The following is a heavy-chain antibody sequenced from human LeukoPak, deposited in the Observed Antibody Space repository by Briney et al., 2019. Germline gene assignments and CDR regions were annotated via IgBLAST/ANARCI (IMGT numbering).Heavy chain of an antibody. J-gene: IGHJ3*02. CDR2: IRYDGSNK. CDR3: ARSATAYGDYALRGAFDI. V-gene: IGHV3-30*02. D-gene: IGHD4-17*01. Sequence: GGSLRLSCAASGFTFSSYGMHWVRQAPGKGLEWVAFIRYDGSNKYYADSVKGRFTISRDNSKNTLYLQMNSLRSEDTAVYYCARSATAYGDYALRGAFDIWGQGTMVTVSS. CDR1: GFTFSSYG.